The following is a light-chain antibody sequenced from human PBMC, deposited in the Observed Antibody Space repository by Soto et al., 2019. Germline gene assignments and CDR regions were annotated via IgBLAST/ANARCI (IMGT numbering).Light chain of an antibody. J-gene: IGLJ2*01. CDR1: KLGVKD. Sequence: SYELTQPPSVSVSPGQTAIITCSGQKLGVKDTSCDRQKPGQSPVVIIYQDINRPSRIPERISGSNSTNTATMTTRETQAMDEDDYYCQEWDRTTSVFGRGTKLTVL. CDR3: QEWDRTTSV. V-gene: IGLV3-1*01. CDR2: QDI.